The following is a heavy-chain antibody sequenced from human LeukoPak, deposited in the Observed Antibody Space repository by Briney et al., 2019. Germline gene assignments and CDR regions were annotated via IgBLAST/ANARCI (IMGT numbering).Heavy chain of an antibody. CDR1: GYTLTELS. J-gene: IGHJ3*02. CDR2: FDPEDGET. CDR3: ATLSGRNAFDI. V-gene: IGHV1-24*01. D-gene: IGHD1-26*01. Sequence: EASVKVSCKVSGYTLTELSMHWVRQAPGRGLEWMGGFDPEDGETIYAQKFQGRVTMTEDTSTDTAYMELSSLRSEDTAVYYCATLSGRNAFDIWGQGTMVTVSS.